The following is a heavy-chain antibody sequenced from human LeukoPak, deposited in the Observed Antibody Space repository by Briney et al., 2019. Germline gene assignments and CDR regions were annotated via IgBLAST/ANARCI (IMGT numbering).Heavy chain of an antibody. CDR2: INQDGSEK. Sequence: TGGSLRLSCAASGFTFSSYWMSWVRQAPGKGLEWVANINQDGSEKYYVDSVKGRFTISRDNAKNSLYLQMNSLRAEDTAVYYCARGPPLYCSGGSCPLTYGMDVWGQGTTVTVSS. J-gene: IGHJ6*02. CDR3: ARGPPLYCSGGSCPLTYGMDV. V-gene: IGHV3-7*01. D-gene: IGHD2-15*01. CDR1: GFTFSSYW.